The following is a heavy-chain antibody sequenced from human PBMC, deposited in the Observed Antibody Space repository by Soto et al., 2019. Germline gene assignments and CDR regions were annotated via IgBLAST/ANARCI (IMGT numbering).Heavy chain of an antibody. V-gene: IGHV3-23*01. CDR2: ISGSGDST. J-gene: IGHJ2*01. D-gene: IGHD4-17*01. CDR1: GFTLSSHA. CDR3: AKRTVGWYFDL. Sequence: PGGSLRLSCAASGFTLSSHAMSWVRQAPGKGLEWVSAISGSGDSTYYADSVKGRFTISRDNSKNTLYLQMNSLRAEDTAVYYCAKRTVGWYFDLWGRGTLVTVSS.